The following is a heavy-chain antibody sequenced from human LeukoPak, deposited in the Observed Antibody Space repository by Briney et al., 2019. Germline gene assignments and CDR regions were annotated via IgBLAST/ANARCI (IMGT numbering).Heavy chain of an antibody. CDR2: IWYDGSNK. V-gene: IGHV3-33*06. Sequence: GGSLRLSCAASGIIFSDFGMHRVRQAPGKGLEWMAIIWYDGSNKYYADSVKGRFTISRDNSQNTMYLQMNSLRAEDSAVYYCAKATCSGASCFSNSRDAFDVWGQGTMVTVSS. CDR1: GIIFSDFG. J-gene: IGHJ3*01. D-gene: IGHD2-15*01. CDR3: AKATCSGASCFSNSRDAFDV.